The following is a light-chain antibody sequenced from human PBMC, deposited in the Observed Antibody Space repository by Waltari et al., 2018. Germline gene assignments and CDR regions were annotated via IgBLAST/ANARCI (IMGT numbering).Light chain of an antibody. J-gene: IGKJ4*01. Sequence: DIVMTQSPDSLAVSLDERATINCKSSQSVLYSSNNKNYLAWYQQKPGQPPKLLIYWASTRESGVPDRFSGSGSGTDFTLTISSLQAEDVAVYYCQQYYSTLLLTFGGGTKVEIK. V-gene: IGKV4-1*01. CDR1: QSVLYSSNNKNY. CDR3: QQYYSTLLLT. CDR2: WAS.